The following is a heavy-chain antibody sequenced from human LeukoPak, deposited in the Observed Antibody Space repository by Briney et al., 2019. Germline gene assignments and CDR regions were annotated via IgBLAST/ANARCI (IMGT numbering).Heavy chain of an antibody. D-gene: IGHD6-19*01. CDR1: GGCVSRYY. V-gene: IGHV4-59*08. J-gene: IGHJ6*02. CDR3: ARGSNSGHYYYYGMDV. Sequence: PSEALPLTYNSSGGCVSRYYWSWIRPPPAKRLEWIGDIYYSGSTNCNPSLKSRVTISVDTSKNQFSLKLTSVTAADTAVYYCARGSNSGHYYYYGMDVWGQGTTVTVSS. CDR2: IYYSGST.